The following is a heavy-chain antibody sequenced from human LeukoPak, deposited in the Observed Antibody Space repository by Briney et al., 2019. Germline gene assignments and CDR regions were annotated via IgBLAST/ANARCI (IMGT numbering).Heavy chain of an antibody. Sequence: GGSLRLSCAASGFTFSSYWMSWVRQAPGKGLEWVSFISSSGNTIYYADSVKGRFTISRDHANNSLFLQMNSLRAEDTAVYYCARDRQVPAVVDYWGQGTLVAVSP. D-gene: IGHD2-2*01. V-gene: IGHV3-48*04. J-gene: IGHJ4*02. CDR3: ARDRQVPAVVDY. CDR2: ISSSGNTI. CDR1: GFTFSSYW.